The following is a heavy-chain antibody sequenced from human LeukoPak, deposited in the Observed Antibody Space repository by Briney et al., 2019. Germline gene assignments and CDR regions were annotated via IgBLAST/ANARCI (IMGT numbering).Heavy chain of an antibody. D-gene: IGHD3-3*01. CDR2: IWYDGSNK. V-gene: IGHV3-33*01. Sequence: GESLRLSCAASGFTFSSYGMHWVRQAPGKGLEWVAVIWYDGSNKYYADSVKGRFTISRDNSKNTLYLQMNSLRAEDTAVYCCAGDNFRYYDFWSGYPGPYYFDYWGQGTLVTVSS. CDR3: AGDNFRYYDFWSGYPGPYYFDY. J-gene: IGHJ4*02. CDR1: GFTFSSYG.